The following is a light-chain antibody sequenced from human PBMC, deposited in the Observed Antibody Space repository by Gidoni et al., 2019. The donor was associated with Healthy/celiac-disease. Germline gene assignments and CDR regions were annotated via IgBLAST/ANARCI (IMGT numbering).Light chain of an antibody. CDR1: DIGSKS. CDR3: QVWDSSRDHVV. J-gene: IGLJ2*01. CDR2: YDS. V-gene: IGLV3-21*04. Sequence: SYVLTQPPCVSVDPGKTARTTCGGTDIGSKSVHWYQQKPGQAPVLVIYYDSARPSGVPGRFSGSNSGNTATLTIRRVDAADEADYYCQVWDSSRDHVVFGGGTKLTVL.